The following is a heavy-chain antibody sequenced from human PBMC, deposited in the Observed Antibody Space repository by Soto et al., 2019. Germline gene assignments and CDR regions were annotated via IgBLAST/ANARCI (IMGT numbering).Heavy chain of an antibody. CDR2: IYYSGNT. CDR1: GGSINSGDYY. Sequence: PSETLSLTCTVSGGSINSGDYYWSWIRQPPGKGLEWIGYIYYSGNTYYNPSLKSRVTISIDTSKNQFSLKLSSVTAADTAVYYCARVPNCSGGSCYPFGMDVWGQGTTVTVSS. CDR3: ARVPNCSGGSCYPFGMDV. D-gene: IGHD2-15*01. J-gene: IGHJ6*02. V-gene: IGHV4-30-4*01.